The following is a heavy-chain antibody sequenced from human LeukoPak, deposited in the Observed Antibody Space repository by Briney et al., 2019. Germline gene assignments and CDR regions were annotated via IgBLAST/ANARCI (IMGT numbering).Heavy chain of an antibody. V-gene: IGHV3-64*01. D-gene: IGHD6-19*01. CDR3: ARDSSGWPYYFDY. CDR1: GFTFSSYA. Sequence: PGGSLRLSCAASGFTFSSYAMHWVRQAPGKGLEYVSAISSNGGSTYYANSVKGRFTISRDNYKNTLYLQMGSLRAEDMAVYYCARDSSGWPYYFDYWGQGTLVTVSS. CDR2: ISSNGGST. J-gene: IGHJ4*02.